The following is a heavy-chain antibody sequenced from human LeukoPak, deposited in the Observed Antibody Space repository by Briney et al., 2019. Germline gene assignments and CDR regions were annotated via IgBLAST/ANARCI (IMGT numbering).Heavy chain of an antibody. Sequence: SETLSLTCTVSGASISIYYWSWIRQPAGKGLEWIGLIYIGGGANYNPSLKSRVTMSVDTSKNQFSLKLTSVTAADTAMYYCVKNEPDSSGHYLIDYWGQGTLVTVSS. CDR2: IYIGGGA. D-gene: IGHD3-22*01. J-gene: IGHJ4*02. CDR1: GASISIYY. V-gene: IGHV4-4*07. CDR3: VKNEPDSSGHYLIDY.